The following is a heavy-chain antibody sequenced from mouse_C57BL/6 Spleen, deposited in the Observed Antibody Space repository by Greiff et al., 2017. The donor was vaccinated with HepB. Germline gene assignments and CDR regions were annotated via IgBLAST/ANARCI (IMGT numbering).Heavy chain of an antibody. D-gene: IGHD2-1*01. V-gene: IGHV1-52*01. Sequence: QVQLQQPGAELVRPGSSVKLSCKASGYTFTSYWMHWVKQRPIQGLEWIGNIDPSDSETHYNQKFKDKATLTVDKSSSTAYMQLSSLTSEDSAVYYGARLLWSHEGDYWGQGTTLTVSS. CDR1: GYTFTSYW. CDR3: ARLLWSHEGDY. CDR2: IDPSDSET. J-gene: IGHJ2*01.